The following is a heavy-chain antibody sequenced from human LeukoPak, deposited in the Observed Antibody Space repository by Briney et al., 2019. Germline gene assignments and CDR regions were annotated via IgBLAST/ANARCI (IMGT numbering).Heavy chain of an antibody. J-gene: IGHJ4*02. CDR3: AKFVVVPAGNFDY. CDR1: GFTFSSYG. CDR2: ICGRGGRT. V-gene: IGHV3-23*01. D-gene: IGHD2-2*01. Sequence: GGSLRLSCAASGFTFSSYGMSWVRQAPGKGLEWVSGICGRGGRTYYADSVRGRFTISRDNSKNTLDLQMNSPRAADTAVYYIAKFVVVPAGNFDYWGQGNLVTVSS.